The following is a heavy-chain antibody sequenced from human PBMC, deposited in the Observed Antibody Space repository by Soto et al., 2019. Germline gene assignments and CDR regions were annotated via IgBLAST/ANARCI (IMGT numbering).Heavy chain of an antibody. V-gene: IGHV3-23*01. CDR2: ISGSGGST. CDR3: AKSEGGVSGPVDY. CDR1: EFIFSSYG. Sequence: GGSLRLSCAASEFIFSSYGMNWVRQAPGKGLEWVSAISGSGGSTYYADSVKGRFSISRDNSKNTLYLQMNSLRVEDTALYYCAKSEGGVSGPVDYWGQGILVTVSS. J-gene: IGHJ4*02. D-gene: IGHD1-26*01.